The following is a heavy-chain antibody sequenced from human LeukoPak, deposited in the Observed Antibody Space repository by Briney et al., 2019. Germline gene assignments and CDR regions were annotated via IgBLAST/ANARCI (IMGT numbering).Heavy chain of an antibody. CDR1: GFIFDDYA. D-gene: IGHD3-10*01. Sequence: GGSLRLSCAASGFIFDDYATHWVRQAPGKGLEWVSGISWNSGIIYYADSVKGRFTISRDNAKNSLHLQMNSLRAEDTALYYCAKSIAGIYGSGSSSFGSWGQGTLVTVSS. V-gene: IGHV3-9*01. J-gene: IGHJ4*02. CDR3: AKSIAGIYGSGSSSFGS. CDR2: ISWNSGII.